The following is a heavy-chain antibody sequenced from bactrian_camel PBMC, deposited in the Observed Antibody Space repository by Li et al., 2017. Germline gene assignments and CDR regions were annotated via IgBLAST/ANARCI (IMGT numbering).Heavy chain of an antibody. J-gene: IGHJ4*01. Sequence: VELVESGAGSVQAGGFQRHLCAFSGYTYSGHCMGWFRQAPGKEREGVAIIGSSGSTGYADSVKGRFTISKDNAKNTLYLQMNSLKPEDTAMYYCAADDEYRYCSWFQKDFGVWGQGTQVTVS. CDR3: AADDEYRYCSWFQKDFGV. D-gene: IGHD6*01. CDR2: IGSSGST. V-gene: IGHV3S57*01. CDR1: GYTYSGHC.